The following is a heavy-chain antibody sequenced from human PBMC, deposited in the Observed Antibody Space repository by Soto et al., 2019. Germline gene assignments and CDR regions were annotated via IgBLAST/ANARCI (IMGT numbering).Heavy chain of an antibody. CDR2: VIPLLDMT. CDR3: AREMSPILQAPHYGLDV. V-gene: IGHV1-69*04. CDR1: GGTFRNYP. Sequence: QVQLVQSGAEVKKPGSSVKVSCKASGGTFRNYPITWVRQAPGQGLEWMGRVIPLLDMTNYAQTFWARVTITADKATSKAFMELSSLRTYDTAVYDWAREMSPILQAPHYGLDVWGQGTTVTVSS. D-gene: IGHD3-10*01. J-gene: IGHJ6*02.